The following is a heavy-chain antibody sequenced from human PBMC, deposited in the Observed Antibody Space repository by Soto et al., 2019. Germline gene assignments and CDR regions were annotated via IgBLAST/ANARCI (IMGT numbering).Heavy chain of an antibody. CDR1: GDTFTSYG. CDR2: ISAYNGNT. D-gene: IGHD6-13*01. CDR3: ARDGWAAAGTRHYYSGGMDV. V-gene: IGHV1-18*01. Sequence: QVHLVQSGAEVKKPGASVKVSCKASGDTFTSYGISWVRQAPGQGLEWMGWISAYNGNTNYAQKLQGRVTMTTDTSTSKAYMDLRSLRSDDTAVYYCARDGWAAAGTRHYYSGGMDVWGQGPTVTVSS. J-gene: IGHJ6*02.